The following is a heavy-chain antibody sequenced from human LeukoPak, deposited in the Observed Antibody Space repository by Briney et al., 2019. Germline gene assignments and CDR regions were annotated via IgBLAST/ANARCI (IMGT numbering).Heavy chain of an antibody. CDR3: AGGPHGGNGDY. J-gene: IGHJ4*02. Sequence: GGSLRLSCTASGFTFSSYWMHWVRQAPGKGLVWVSRINSDGSSTNYADSVKGRFTISRHNAKNTLFLQMNSLRAEDTAVYYCAGGPHGGNGDYWGQGTLVTVSS. D-gene: IGHD4-23*01. V-gene: IGHV3-74*01. CDR1: GFTFSSYW. CDR2: INSDGSST.